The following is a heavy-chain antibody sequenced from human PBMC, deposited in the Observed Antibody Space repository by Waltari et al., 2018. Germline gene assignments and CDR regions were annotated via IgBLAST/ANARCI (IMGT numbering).Heavy chain of an antibody. V-gene: IGHV3-53*01. CDR3: AREGGGCSGGSCYYYYYGMDV. J-gene: IGHJ6*02. Sequence: EVQLVESGGGLIQHGGSLRLSCAASGFTVSSNYMSWVRQAPGKGLEWVSVIYSGGSTYYADSVKGRFTISRDNSKNTLYLQMNSLRAEDTAVYYCAREGGGCSGGSCYYYYYGMDVWGQGTTVTVSS. D-gene: IGHD2-15*01. CDR1: GFTVSSNY. CDR2: IYSGGST.